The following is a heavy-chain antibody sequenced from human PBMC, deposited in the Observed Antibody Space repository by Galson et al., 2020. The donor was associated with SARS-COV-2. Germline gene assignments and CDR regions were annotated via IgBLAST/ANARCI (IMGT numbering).Heavy chain of an antibody. D-gene: IGHD2-2*01. CDR2: ISYDGSNK. Sequence: GGSLRLSCAASGFTFSSYGMHWVRPAPGKGLEWVAVISYDGSNKYYADSVKGRFTISRDNSKNTLYLQMNSLRAEDTAVYYCAKEGIDCSSTSCYEGWVYYYYGMDVWGQGTTVTVSS. CDR3: AKEGIDCSSTSCYEGWVYYYYGMDV. J-gene: IGHJ6*02. V-gene: IGHV3-30*18. CDR1: GFTFSSYG.